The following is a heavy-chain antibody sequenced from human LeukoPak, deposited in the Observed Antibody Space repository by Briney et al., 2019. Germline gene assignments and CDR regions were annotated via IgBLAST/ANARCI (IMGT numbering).Heavy chain of an antibody. CDR1: GFTFSSYG. V-gene: IGHV3-30*03. Sequence: PGGSLRLSCAASGFTFSSYGMHWVRQAPGKGLEWVAVISYDGSNKYYADSVKGRFTISRDNSKNSLYLQMNSLRAADTAVYYCARDSLRTALYYMVVWGKGTTVTVSS. CDR2: ISYDGSNK. J-gene: IGHJ6*03. CDR3: ARDSLRTALYYMVV.